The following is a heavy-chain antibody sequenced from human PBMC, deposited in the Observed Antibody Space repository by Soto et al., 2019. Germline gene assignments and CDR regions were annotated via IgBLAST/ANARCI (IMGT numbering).Heavy chain of an antibody. V-gene: IGHV4-38-2*01. Sequence: PSETLSLTCAVSGYSISSGYYWGWIRQPPGKGLEWIGSIYHSGSTYYNPSLKSRVTISRDNAKNSLYLQMNSLRAEDTAVYYCARPIEYSSSNSDYWGQGTLVTVSS. J-gene: IGHJ4*02. CDR2: IYHSGST. D-gene: IGHD6-6*01. CDR3: ARPIEYSSSNSDY. CDR1: GYSISSGYY.